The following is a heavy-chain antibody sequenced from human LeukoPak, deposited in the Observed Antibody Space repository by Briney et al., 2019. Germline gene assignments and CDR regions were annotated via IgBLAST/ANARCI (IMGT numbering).Heavy chain of an antibody. V-gene: IGHV3-21*01. D-gene: IGHD3-3*01. CDR2: ISSSSNYI. CDR3: ARGRRWGVVMNYYYYGMDV. CDR1: GFTCSSYS. Sequence: GGSLRLSCAASGFTCSSYSMNWVRQAPGKGLEWVSSISSSSNYIYYADSVKGRFTISRDNAKNSLYLQMNSLRAEDTAVYYCARGRRWGVVMNYYYYGMDVWGQGTTVTVSS. J-gene: IGHJ6*02.